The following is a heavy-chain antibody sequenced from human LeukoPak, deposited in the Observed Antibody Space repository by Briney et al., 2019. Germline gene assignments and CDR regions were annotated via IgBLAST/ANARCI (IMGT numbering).Heavy chain of an antibody. V-gene: IGHV4-59*08. Sequence: PSETLSLTCTVSGGSINSYYWSWIRQPPGKGLEWIGYIHYTGSTNYNPSLKSRVTISVDTSKNQFSLNLSSVTAADTAVYYCARHEQAEWAHFDCWGQGTLVTVSS. CDR3: ARHEQAEWAHFDC. D-gene: IGHD3-3*01. CDR1: GGSINSYY. CDR2: IHYTGST. J-gene: IGHJ4*02.